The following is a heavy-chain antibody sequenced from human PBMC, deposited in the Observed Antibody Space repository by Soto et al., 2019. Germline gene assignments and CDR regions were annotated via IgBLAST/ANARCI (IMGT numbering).Heavy chain of an antibody. D-gene: IGHD3-3*01. CDR3: ARERRGLIFGGFDP. V-gene: IGHV4-59*01. Sequence: PSETLSLTCALSGGSISNYYWSWIRQPPGKGLEWIGYISDSGNSKYNPSLKSRVTISIDTSKNQFSLHLTSVTAADTALYYCARERRGLIFGGFDPWGRGTLVTVSS. J-gene: IGHJ5*02. CDR1: GGSISNYY. CDR2: ISDSGNS.